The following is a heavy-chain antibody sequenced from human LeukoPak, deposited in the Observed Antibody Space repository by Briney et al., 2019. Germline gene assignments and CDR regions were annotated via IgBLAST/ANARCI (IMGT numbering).Heavy chain of an antibody. CDR1: GGLISSYY. CDR2: ISYSGST. Sequence: SETLSLPCTVSGGLISSYYWRGLRGPPRKGLEGIGYISYSGSTNFNPPRRSRFPISVATSKTQCSLKLTSVTAAAPAVYSGARKGTAGANLNWFAPWGQGTLSPSPQ. V-gene: IGHV4-59*01. CDR3: ARKGTAGANLNWFAP. J-gene: IGHJ5*02. D-gene: IGHD1-1*01.